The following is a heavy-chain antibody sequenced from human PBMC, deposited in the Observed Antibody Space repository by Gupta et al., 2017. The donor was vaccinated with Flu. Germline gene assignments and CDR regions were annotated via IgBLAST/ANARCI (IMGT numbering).Heavy chain of an antibody. D-gene: IGHD1-26*01. J-gene: IGHJ6*02. V-gene: IGHV3-23*01. CDR2: ISGSGGRT. CDR3: AKGYFSSLTYGLDV. CDR1: GFRFSNFA. Sequence: DVQLLESGGGLVQPGGSLRLSCAASGFRFSNFAMSWVGQVPGEGLEWVSGISGSGGRTYYADSVKGRFTISRDNSKNTLYLQMNSLRAEATAVYYCAKGYFSSLTYGLDVWGQGTTVIVSS.